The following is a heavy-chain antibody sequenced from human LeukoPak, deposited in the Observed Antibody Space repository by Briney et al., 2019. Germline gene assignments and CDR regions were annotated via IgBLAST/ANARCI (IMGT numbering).Heavy chain of an antibody. CDR2: INPNSGGT. CDR1: GYTFTGYY. CDR3: ARGKRAARPTGYFDY. V-gene: IGHV1-2*06. J-gene: IGHJ4*02. D-gene: IGHD6-6*01. Sequence: GASVKVSCKASGYTFTGYYMHWVRQAPGQGLEWMGRINPNSGGTNYAQKFQGRVTMTRDTSISTAYMELSRLRSDDTAVYYCARGKRAARPTGYFDYWGQGTLVTVSS.